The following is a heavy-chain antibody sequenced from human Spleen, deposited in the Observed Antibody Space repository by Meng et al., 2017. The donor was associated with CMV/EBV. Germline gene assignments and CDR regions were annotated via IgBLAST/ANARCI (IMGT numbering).Heavy chain of an antibody. CDR2: INSHSGVT. CDR1: GYTFSDYY. CDR3: SRSGGGYYAFNM. D-gene: IGHD5-12*01. Sequence: ASVKVSCKASGYTFSDYYMHWVRQAPGQGLEWMGWINSHSGVTTYAQKFQGRVTMTRDTSISTAYMELNRLKSDDTAMYYCSRSGGGYYAFNMWGQGTVVTVSS. V-gene: IGHV1-2*02. J-gene: IGHJ3*02.